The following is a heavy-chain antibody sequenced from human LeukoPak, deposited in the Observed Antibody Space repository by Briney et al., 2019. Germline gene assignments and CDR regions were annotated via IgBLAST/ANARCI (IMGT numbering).Heavy chain of an antibody. Sequence: ASVKVSCKASGYTFTGYYMHWVRQAPGQGLEWMGWINPNSGGTNYAQKFQGRVTMTRDTSISTAYMELSRLRSDDTAVYYCARTRRIAAAGSSGDYWGQGTLVTVSS. CDR3: ARTRRIAAAGSSGDY. CDR1: GYTFTGYY. D-gene: IGHD6-13*01. V-gene: IGHV1-2*02. CDR2: INPNSGGT. J-gene: IGHJ4*02.